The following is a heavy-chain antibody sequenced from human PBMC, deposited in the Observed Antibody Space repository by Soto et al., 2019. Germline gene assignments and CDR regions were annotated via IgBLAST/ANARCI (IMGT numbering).Heavy chain of an antibody. CDR1: GFTFSSYS. Sequence: GGSLRLSCAASGFTFSSYSMNWVRQAPGKGLEWVSSISSSSSYIYYADSVKGRFTISRDNAKNSLYLQMNSLRAEDTAVYYCARDKYYYDSSGYYYDYWGQGTLVTVSS. CDR3: ARDKYYYDSSGYYYDY. D-gene: IGHD3-22*01. J-gene: IGHJ4*02. V-gene: IGHV3-21*01. CDR2: ISSSSSYI.